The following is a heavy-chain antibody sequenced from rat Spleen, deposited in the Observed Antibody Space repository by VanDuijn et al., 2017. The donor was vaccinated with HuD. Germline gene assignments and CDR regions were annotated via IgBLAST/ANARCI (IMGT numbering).Heavy chain of an antibody. CDR3: ARADVAGLSTDGI. CDR2: IWGNGNT. CDR1: GFSLTSNS. Sequence: QVQLKESGPGLVQPSQTLSLTCTVSGFSLTSNSVNWVRQPPGKGLEWMGVIWGNGNTNYNSALKSRLSISRDTSKSQVYLKMNSLQTGDTATYFCARADVAGLSTDGIWGQGIMVTVSS. J-gene: IGHJ2*01. V-gene: IGHV2-13*01. D-gene: IGHD1-2*01.